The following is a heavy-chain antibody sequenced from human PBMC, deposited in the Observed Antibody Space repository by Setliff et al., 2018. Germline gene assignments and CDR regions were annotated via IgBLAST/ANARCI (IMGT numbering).Heavy chain of an antibody. J-gene: IGHJ5*02. D-gene: IGHD3-3*01. CDR1: GGSISSGSYY. CDR3: ARGRGLEWLPESWFDP. Sequence: SETLSLTCTVSGGSISSGSYYWSWIRQPAGKGLEWIGHIYTSGSTNYNPSLKSRVTISVDTSKNHFSLTLTSVTAADTAVYYCARGRGLEWLPESWFDPWGQGTLVTVSS. V-gene: IGHV4-61*09. CDR2: IYTSGST.